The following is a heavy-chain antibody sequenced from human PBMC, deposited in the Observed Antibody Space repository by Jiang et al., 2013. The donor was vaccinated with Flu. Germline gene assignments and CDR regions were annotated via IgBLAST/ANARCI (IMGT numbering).Heavy chain of an antibody. J-gene: IGHJ6*02. D-gene: IGHD4-17*01. CDR3: AKDRLDYGDYYYDMDV. CDR1: GFTFSSYA. CDR2: ISGSGGST. V-gene: IGHV3-23*01. Sequence: GRSLRLSCAASGFTFSSYAMSWVRQAPGKGLEWVSTISGSGGSTYYADSVKGRFTISRDNSKNTLYLQMNSLRAEDTAVYYCAKDRLDYGDYYYDMDVWGQGTTVTVSS.